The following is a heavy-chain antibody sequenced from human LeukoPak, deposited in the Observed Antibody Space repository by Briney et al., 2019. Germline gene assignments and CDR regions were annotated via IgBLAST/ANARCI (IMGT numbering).Heavy chain of an antibody. V-gene: IGHV3-74*01. CDR1: GFTFSKYW. CDR2: INTDGTVT. Sequence: GGALRLSCAASGFTFSKYWMLWVRKAPGKGLESVSRINTDGTVTTYADSVKGRFTVSRDNADNTMFLQMNSVRDEDTAVYYCATKQWLAPPPDSWGQGTPVTVS. J-gene: IGHJ4*02. D-gene: IGHD6-19*01. CDR3: ATKQWLAPPPDS.